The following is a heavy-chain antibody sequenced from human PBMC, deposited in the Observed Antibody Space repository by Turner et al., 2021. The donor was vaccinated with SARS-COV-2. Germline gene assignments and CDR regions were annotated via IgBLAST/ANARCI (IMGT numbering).Heavy chain of an antibody. CDR2: IKTKTDGGTT. V-gene: IGHV3-15*01. Sequence: EVQLVESGGGWGKPGGCLRLYCSASGFPFSNAWMSWVGQAPGNGLEWFGRIKTKTDGGTTDYSAPVKGRFTISRDDSKNTLYLQMNSLKTEDTAVYYCTTHSAPDYWGQGTLVTVSS. CDR3: TTHSAPDY. D-gene: IGHD6-13*01. J-gene: IGHJ4*02. CDR1: GFPFSNAW.